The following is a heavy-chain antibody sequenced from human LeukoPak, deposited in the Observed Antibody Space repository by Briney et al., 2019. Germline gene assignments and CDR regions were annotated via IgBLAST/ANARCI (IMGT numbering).Heavy chain of an antibody. CDR3: ARGGGLDV. CDR2: IKSDGSNT. D-gene: IGHD3-16*01. CDR1: GFTFSSYA. J-gene: IGHJ6*02. Sequence: PGGSLRLSCAASGFTFSSYAMSWVRQAPGKGLVWVSRIKSDGSNTNYADSVKGRFTISRDNAKNTLYLQMSNLRAEDTAVYFCARGGGLDVWGQGATVTVSS. V-gene: IGHV3-74*01.